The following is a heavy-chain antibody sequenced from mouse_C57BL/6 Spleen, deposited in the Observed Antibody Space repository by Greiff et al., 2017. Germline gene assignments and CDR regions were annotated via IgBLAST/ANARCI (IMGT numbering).Heavy chain of an antibody. CDR1: GYTFTSYW. CDR3: AREVRSTGDYAMDY. J-gene: IGHJ4*01. CDR2: IYPSDSET. V-gene: IGHV1-61*01. D-gene: IGHD2-14*01. Sequence: QVQLQQSGAELVRPGSSVKLSCKASGYTFTSYWMDWVKQRPGQGLEWIGNIYPSDSETHYNQKFKDKATLTVDKSSSTAYMQLSSLTSEDSAVYYCAREVRSTGDYAMDYWGQGTSVTVSS.